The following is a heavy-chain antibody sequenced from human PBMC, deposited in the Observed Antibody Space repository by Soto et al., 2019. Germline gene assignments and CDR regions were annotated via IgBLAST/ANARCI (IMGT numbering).Heavy chain of an antibody. D-gene: IGHD3-3*01. CDR3: ARVVGRITIFGVVIMSTDYGMDV. J-gene: IGHJ6*02. CDR1: GGSISSGDYY. Sequence: SETLSLTCTVSGGSISSGDYYWSWIRQPPGKGLEWIGYIYYSGSTYYNPSLKSRVTISVDTSKNQFSLKLSSVTAADTAVYYCARVVGRITIFGVVIMSTDYGMDVWGQGTTVTVSS. CDR2: IYYSGST. V-gene: IGHV4-30-4*01.